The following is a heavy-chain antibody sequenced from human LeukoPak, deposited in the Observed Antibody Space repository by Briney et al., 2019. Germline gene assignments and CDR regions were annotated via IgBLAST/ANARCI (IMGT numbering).Heavy chain of an antibody. J-gene: IGHJ6*03. CDR3: AREGGYSGYDESYYYYYMDV. Sequence: APVKVSCKASGYTFTSYGISWVRQAPGQGLEWMGWISAYNGNTNYAQKLQGRVTMTTDTSTSTAYMELRSLRSDDTAVYYCAREGGYSGYDESYYYYYMDVWGKGTTVTVSS. CDR2: ISAYNGNT. D-gene: IGHD5-12*01. V-gene: IGHV1-18*01. CDR1: GYTFTSYG.